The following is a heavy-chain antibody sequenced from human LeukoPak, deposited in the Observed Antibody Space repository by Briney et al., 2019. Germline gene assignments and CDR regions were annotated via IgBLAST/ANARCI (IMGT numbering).Heavy chain of an antibody. CDR1: GFAFSAYW. CDR2: INLSGSAQ. J-gene: IGHJ4*02. V-gene: IGHV3-7*01. CDR3: AAWGLHNY. D-gene: IGHD7-27*01. Sequence: GGSLRLSCSASGFAFSAYWMNWVRQAPGKGPEWVANINLSGSAQYYVDSVKGRCTISRDNAKSSLYLQMNSLRVEDTAVYYCAAWGLHNYWGQGTLVTVST.